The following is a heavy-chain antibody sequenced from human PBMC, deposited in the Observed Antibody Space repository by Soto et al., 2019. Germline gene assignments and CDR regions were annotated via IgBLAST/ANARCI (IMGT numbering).Heavy chain of an antibody. CDR2: IYHSGSI. J-gene: IGHJ5*02. CDR3: ARYSRFPNTNWFDP. D-gene: IGHD2-15*01. V-gene: IGHV4-30-2*05. Sequence: PSETLSLTCAVSGGSISSGGYSWSWIRQPPGKGLEGIGYIYHSGSIYYNPSLKSRVTISVDTSKNQFSLKLSSVTAADTAVYYCARYSRFPNTNWFDPWGQGTQVTVSS. CDR1: GGSISSGGYS.